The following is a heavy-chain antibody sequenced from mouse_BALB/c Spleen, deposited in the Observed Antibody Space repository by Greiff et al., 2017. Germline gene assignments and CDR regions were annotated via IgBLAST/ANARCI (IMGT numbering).Heavy chain of an antibody. CDR3: ARHREYYFDD. CDR1: GFTFSSYG. D-gene: IGHD3-3*01. V-gene: IGHV5-6*01. J-gene: IGHJ2*01. Sequence: EVQGVESGGDLVKPGGSLKLSCAASGFTFSSYGMSWVRQTPDKRLEWVATISSGGSYTYYPDSVKGRFTISRDNAKNTLYLQMSSLKSEDTAMYYCARHREYYFDDWGQGTTLTVSS. CDR2: ISSGGSYT.